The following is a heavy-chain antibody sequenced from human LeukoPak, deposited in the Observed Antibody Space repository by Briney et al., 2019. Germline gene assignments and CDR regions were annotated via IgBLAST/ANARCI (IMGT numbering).Heavy chain of an antibody. CDR2: ISYDGINK. J-gene: IGHJ4*02. D-gene: IGHD1-26*01. CDR3: AKDNSGSSTGGYYFDS. Sequence: PGRSLRLSCAASGFTFSSYGMHWVRQAPGKGLERVAVISYDGINKYYADSVKGRFTISRDNSKNTLYLQMNSLRAEDTAVYYCAKDNSGSSTGGYYFDSWGQGTLVTVSS. V-gene: IGHV3-30*18. CDR1: GFTFSSYG.